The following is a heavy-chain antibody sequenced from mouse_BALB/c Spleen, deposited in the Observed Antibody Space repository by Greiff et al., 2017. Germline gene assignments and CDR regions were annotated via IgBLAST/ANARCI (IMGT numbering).Heavy chain of an antibody. Sequence: VQLQQSGAELVKPGASVKLSCTASGFNIKDTYMHWVKQRPEQGLEWIGRIDPANGNTKYDPKFQGKATITADTSSNTAYMQLSSLTSEDSAVYYCARLHAMDYWGQGTSVTVSS. CDR2: IDPANGNT. CDR3: ARLHAMDY. V-gene: IGHV14-3*02. J-gene: IGHJ4*01. CDR1: GFNIKDTY.